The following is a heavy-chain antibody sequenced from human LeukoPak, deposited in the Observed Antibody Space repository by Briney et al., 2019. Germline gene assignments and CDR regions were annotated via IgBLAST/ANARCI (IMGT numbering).Heavy chain of an antibody. Sequence: SETLSLNCAVYGGSISSGDYSWSWIRQPPGKGLEWIGYIYHSGSTYYNPSLKSRVTISVDRSKNQFSLKLSSVTAADTAVYYCARGAYSGYDYDYWGQGTLVTVSS. CDR2: IYHSGST. V-gene: IGHV4-30-2*01. CDR1: GGSISSGDYS. J-gene: IGHJ4*02. CDR3: ARGAYSGYDYDY. D-gene: IGHD5-12*01.